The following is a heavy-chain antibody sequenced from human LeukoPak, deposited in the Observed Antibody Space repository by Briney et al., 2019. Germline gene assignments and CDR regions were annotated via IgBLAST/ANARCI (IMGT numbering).Heavy chain of an antibody. CDR3: ARGSIMITFGGVIVIPSPFDY. CDR1: GFTVSSNS. J-gene: IGHJ4*02. V-gene: IGHV3-53*05. Sequence: GGSLRLSCTVSGFTVSSNSWSWVRQAPGKGLEWVSFIYSGGKTHSSDSVKGRFTISRDNSKNTLYLQMNSLRAEDTAVYYCARGSIMITFGGVIVIPSPFDYWGQGTLVTVSS. CDR2: IYSGGKT. D-gene: IGHD3-16*02.